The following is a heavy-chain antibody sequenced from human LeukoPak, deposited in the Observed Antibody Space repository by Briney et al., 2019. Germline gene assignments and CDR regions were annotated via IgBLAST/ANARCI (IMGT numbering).Heavy chain of an antibody. CDR3: ARDCSSTSCHPGYYYYGMDV. CDR1: GGTFSSYA. CDR2: IIPILGIA. Sequence: SVKVSCKASGGTFSSYAISWVRQAPGQGLEWMGRIIPILGIANYAQKFQGRVTITADKSTSTAYMELSSLRSEDTAVYYCARDCSSTSCHPGYYYYGMDVWGQGTTVTVSS. V-gene: IGHV1-69*04. D-gene: IGHD2-2*01. J-gene: IGHJ6*02.